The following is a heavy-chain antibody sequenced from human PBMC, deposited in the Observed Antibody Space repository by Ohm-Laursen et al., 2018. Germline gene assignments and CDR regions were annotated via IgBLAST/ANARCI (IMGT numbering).Heavy chain of an antibody. J-gene: IGHJ4*02. CDR2: IYYSGST. V-gene: IGHV4-59*08. D-gene: IGHD4-17*01. Sequence: GTLSLTCAVSGGYISSYYWSWIRQPPGKGLEWIGYIYYSGSTNYNPSLKSRFTTSVDTSKNQFSLKLTSVTAADTAVYYCARQDSGDYYFDYWGQGTLVTVSS. CDR1: GGYISSYY. CDR3: ARQDSGDYYFDY.